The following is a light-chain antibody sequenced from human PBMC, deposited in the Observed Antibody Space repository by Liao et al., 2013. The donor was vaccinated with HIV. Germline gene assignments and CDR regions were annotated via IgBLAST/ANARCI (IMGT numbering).Light chain of an antibody. V-gene: IGLV3-21*01. CDR2: YDS. J-gene: IGLJ3*02. CDR3: QVWDSSTAV. CDR1: NIGNKS. Sequence: SYVLTQSPSVSVAPGKTARITCGGNNIGNKSVHWYRQKPGQAPVLVIYYDSDRPSGIPERFSGSNSGNTATLTISRVEAGDEADYYCQVWDSSTAVFGGGTKLTVL.